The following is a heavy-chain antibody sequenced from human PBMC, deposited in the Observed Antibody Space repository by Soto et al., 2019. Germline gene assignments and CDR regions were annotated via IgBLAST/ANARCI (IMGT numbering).Heavy chain of an antibody. Sequence: QVQLVQSGAEVKKPGASVKVSCKASGYTFTTKGFSWVRQAPGQGLEWMGWISAYSGNTNYAQKLQDRVTLTTDTSTSTAYMELRSLRSDDTAVYYCARTYSNSWNAAYFDYWGQGTLVIVSS. CDR3: ARTYSNSWNAAYFDY. CDR2: ISAYSGNT. V-gene: IGHV1-18*01. D-gene: IGHD6-13*01. J-gene: IGHJ4*02. CDR1: GYTFTTKG.